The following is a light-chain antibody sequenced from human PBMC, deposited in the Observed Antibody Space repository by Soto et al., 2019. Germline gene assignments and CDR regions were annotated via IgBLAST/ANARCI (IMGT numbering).Light chain of an antibody. V-gene: IGLV2-8*01. CDR1: SSDIGGYDY. J-gene: IGLJ1*01. CDR3: SSYTSSSSLYV. Sequence: QSVLTQPPSASGSPGQSVTISCTGTSSDIGGYDYVSWYQQHPGKAPKLIIYEVNKRPSGVPDRFSGSKSGNTASLTVSGLQAEDEADYYCSSYTSSSSLYVFGTGTKLTVL. CDR2: EVN.